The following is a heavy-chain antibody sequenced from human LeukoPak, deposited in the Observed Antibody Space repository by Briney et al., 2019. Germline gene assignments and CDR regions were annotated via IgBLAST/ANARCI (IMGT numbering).Heavy chain of an antibody. V-gene: IGHV1-8*01. CDR3: ARVRRSGSRNWFDP. J-gene: IGHJ5*02. D-gene: IGHD3-10*01. CDR2: MNPNSGNT. CDR1: GYTFTSYD. Sequence: ASVKVSCTASGYTFTSYDINWVRQATGQGLEWVGWMNPNSGNTGYAQKFQGRVTMTRNTSISTAYMELSSLRSEDTAVYYCARVRRSGSRNWFDPWGQGTLVTVSS.